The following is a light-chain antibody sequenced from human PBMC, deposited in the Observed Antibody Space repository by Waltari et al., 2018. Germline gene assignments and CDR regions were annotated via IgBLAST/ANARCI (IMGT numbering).Light chain of an antibody. CDR1: SSNIGSNY. J-gene: IGLJ3*02. CDR3: AAWDDSLSGWV. CDR2: RNN. V-gene: IGLV1-47*01. Sequence: QFVLTQPPSASGTPGQRVPISCSGSSSNIGSNYVYWYQQLPGTAPKLLIYRNNQRPSGVPDRFSGSKSGTSASLAISGLRSEDEADYYCAAWDDSLSGWVFGGGTKLTVL.